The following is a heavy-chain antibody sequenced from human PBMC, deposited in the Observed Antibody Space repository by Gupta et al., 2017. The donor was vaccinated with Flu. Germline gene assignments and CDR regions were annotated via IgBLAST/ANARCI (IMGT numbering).Heavy chain of an antibody. CDR3: ARVESSGWYMYVTY. CDR2: ISYSGST. CDR1: GGSISDYY. Sequence: QVQLQESGPGLVKPSETLSLTCTVSGGSISDYYWSWIRQSPGKGLEWIGYISYSGSTNYNPSLKSRVTISVDTSKNQFSLKLNSVTAADTAVYYCARVESSGWYMYVTYWGQGILVTVSS. J-gene: IGHJ4*02. D-gene: IGHD6-19*01. V-gene: IGHV4-59*01.